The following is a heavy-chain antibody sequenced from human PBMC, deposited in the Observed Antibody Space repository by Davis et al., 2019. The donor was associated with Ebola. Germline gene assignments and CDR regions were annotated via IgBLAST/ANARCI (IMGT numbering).Heavy chain of an antibody. CDR2: ISSSSSTI. CDR3: ARDVADASGNWFDP. CDR1: GFTFSSYS. Sequence: GGSLRLSCAASGFTFSSYSMNWVRQAPGKGLEWVSYISSSSSTIYYADSVKGRFTISRDNAKNSLYLQMISLRVEDTALYYCARDVADASGNWFDPWGPGTLVTVSS. D-gene: IGHD2-21*01. J-gene: IGHJ5*02. V-gene: IGHV3-48*01.